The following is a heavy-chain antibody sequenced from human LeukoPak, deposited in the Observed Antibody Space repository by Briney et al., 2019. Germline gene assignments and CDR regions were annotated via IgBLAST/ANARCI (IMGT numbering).Heavy chain of an antibody. V-gene: IGHV3-21*01. CDR1: GFTFSTYS. Sequence: GGSLRLSCAASGFTFSTYSMNWVRQAPGKGLEWVSSIGGSSRSIYHADSVKGRFTISRGNAKNSLFLQMNSPRAEDTAVYYCAREVDEGFDNWGQGTLVTVSS. J-gene: IGHJ4*02. D-gene: IGHD3-9*01. CDR3: AREVDEGFDN. CDR2: IGGSSRSI.